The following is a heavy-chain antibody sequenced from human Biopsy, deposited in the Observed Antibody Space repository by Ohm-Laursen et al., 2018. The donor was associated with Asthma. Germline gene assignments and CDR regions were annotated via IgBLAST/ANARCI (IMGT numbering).Heavy chain of an antibody. D-gene: IGHD1-1*01. CDR1: GFSFSEFV. J-gene: IGHJ3*02. CDR2: ISKDASTQ. Sequence: SLRLSCAASGFSFSEFVMHWVRQVPGKGLEWVGVISKDASTQDYADSVKGRFTMARDNSKNTLDLQMNSLREEDTAVYYCVRDGTDDAFDIWGQGTVVSVSS. CDR3: VRDGTDDAFDI. V-gene: IGHV3-30*03.